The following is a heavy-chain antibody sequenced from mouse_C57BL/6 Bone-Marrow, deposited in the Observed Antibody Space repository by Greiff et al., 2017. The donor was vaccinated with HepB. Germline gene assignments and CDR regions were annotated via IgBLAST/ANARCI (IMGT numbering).Heavy chain of an antibody. V-gene: IGHV1-82*01. J-gene: IGHJ3*01. CDR1: GYAFSSSW. CDR3: ARGGLLRAWFAY. Sequence: QVQLQQSGPELVKPGASVKISCKASGYAFSSSWMNWVKQRPGKGLEWIGRIYPGDGDTNYNGKFKGKATLTADKSFSTAYMQLSSLTSEDSAVYFCARGGLLRAWFAYWGQGTLVTVSA. CDR2: IYPGDGDT. D-gene: IGHD1-1*01.